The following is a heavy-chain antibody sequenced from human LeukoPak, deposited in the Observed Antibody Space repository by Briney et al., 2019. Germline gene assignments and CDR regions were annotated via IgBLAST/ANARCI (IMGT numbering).Heavy chain of an antibody. V-gene: IGHV3-23*01. CDR1: GFTFSSYA. J-gene: IGHJ5*02. CDR3: ARRLGLGFGEYSNNWFDP. D-gene: IGHD3-10*01. Sequence: GGSLRLSCSASGFTFSSYAMSWVRQAPGKGLEWVSAIRASGGTAYYADSVKGRFTISGDNSKNTLYLQMNSLRAEDTAVYYCARRLGLGFGEYSNNWFDPWGQGTLVTVSS. CDR2: IRASGGTA.